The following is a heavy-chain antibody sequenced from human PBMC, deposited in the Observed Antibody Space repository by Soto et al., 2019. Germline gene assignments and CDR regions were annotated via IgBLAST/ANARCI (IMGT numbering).Heavy chain of an antibody. CDR2: IYWDDSK. V-gene: IGHV2-5*02. Sequence: QITLKESDPTLVKPTETHTLTCTFSGFSLTTDRVGVFWIRQPPGATLEWLAVIYWDDSKTYRPSLKSGLTIAKDTSKCQVAPTMTNMDSLVTATYYCAPAYGARSRHWGQGTLLTVYS. CDR1: GFSLTTDRVG. CDR3: APAYGARSRH. J-gene: IGHJ4*02. D-gene: IGHD3-10*01.